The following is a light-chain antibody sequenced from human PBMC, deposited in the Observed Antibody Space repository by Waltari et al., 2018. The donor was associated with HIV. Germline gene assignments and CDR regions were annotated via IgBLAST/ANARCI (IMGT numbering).Light chain of an antibody. CDR2: GDD. V-gene: IGLV1-44*01. CDR1: GSNIGTNT. CDR3: AACDDSLNGQVV. J-gene: IGLJ2*01. Sequence: HSVLTQPASVSATPGQRVTISCSGSGSNIGTNTVSWYQIFPGTAPKLFIFGDDQRPSGGPDRFPGSKSGTSASLTISGLQSEDEATYFCAACDDSLNGQVVFGGGTLLTVL.